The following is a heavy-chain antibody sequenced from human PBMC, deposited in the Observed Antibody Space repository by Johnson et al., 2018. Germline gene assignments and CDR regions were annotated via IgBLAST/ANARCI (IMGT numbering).Heavy chain of an antibody. D-gene: IGHD4-11*01. Sequence: EVQLVESGGGLVKPGRSLRLACTGAGFTFGDYVLSWFRQAPGKGLEWVGFIRSKAYGGTTEYAAPVIGRFTISRDDSKSIAYLQMNSLKTEDTAVYFCTREETTADFFYYGMEVWGQGTTVIVSS. J-gene: IGHJ6*02. V-gene: IGHV3-49*05. CDR1: GFTFGDYV. CDR2: IRSKAYGGTT. CDR3: TREETTADFFYYGMEV.